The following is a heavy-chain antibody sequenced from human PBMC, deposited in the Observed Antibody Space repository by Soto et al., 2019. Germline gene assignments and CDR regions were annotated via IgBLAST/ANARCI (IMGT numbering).Heavy chain of an antibody. CDR3: ARRGRGIVVVPAAMPPDY. CDR1: GGSISSSSYY. D-gene: IGHD2-2*01. V-gene: IGHV4-39*01. CDR2: IYYSGST. J-gene: IGHJ4*02. Sequence: QLQLQESGPGLVKPSETLSLTCTVSGGSISSSSYYWGWIRQPPGKGLEWIGSIYYSGSTYYNPSLKSRVTIAVDTSKNQFSLKLSSVTAADTAVYYCARRGRGIVVVPAAMPPDYWGQGTLVTVSS.